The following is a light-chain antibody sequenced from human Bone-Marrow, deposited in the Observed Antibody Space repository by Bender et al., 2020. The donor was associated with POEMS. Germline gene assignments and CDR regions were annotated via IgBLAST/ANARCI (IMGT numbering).Light chain of an antibody. CDR3: SSYDATTTLFV. CDR2: EDT. V-gene: IGLV2-23*02. J-gene: IGLJ1*01. CDR1: NTDLGPHSV. Sequence: QSALTQPASVSESPGQSITVSCTGDNTDLGPHSVVSWYQQHPGRVPKVMIYEDTKRPPGVSDRFSASRSGRTASLTISGLQAEDEADYYCSSYDATTTLFVFGSGTKVSVL.